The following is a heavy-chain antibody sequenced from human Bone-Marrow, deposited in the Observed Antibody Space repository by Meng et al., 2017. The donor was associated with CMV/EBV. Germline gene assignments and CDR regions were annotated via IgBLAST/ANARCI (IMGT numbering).Heavy chain of an antibody. CDR2: IYYSGST. V-gene: IGHV4-59*01. J-gene: IGHJ3*02. D-gene: IGHD2-2*01. Sequence: SETLSLTCTVSGGSISSYYWSWIRQPPGKGLEWIGYIYYSGSTNYNPSLKSRVTISVDTSKNQFSLKLSSVTAADTAVYYCARALYCSSTSCYLYAFDIWGQGTMV. CDR3: ARALYCSSTSCYLYAFDI. CDR1: GGSISSYY.